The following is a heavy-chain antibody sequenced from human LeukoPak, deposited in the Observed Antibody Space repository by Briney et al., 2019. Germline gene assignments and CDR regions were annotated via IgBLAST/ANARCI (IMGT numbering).Heavy chain of an antibody. V-gene: IGHV4-38-2*01. CDR1: GYSISSGYY. Sequence: SETLSLTCAVSGYSISSGYYWGWNRQPPGKGLEWIGSIYHSGSTYHNPSLKSRVTISVDTSKNQFSLKLSSVTAADTAVYYCTRHGTIVVAGFYWGQGTLVTVSS. CDR2: IYHSGST. CDR3: TRHGTIVVAGFY. J-gene: IGHJ4*02. D-gene: IGHD6-19*01.